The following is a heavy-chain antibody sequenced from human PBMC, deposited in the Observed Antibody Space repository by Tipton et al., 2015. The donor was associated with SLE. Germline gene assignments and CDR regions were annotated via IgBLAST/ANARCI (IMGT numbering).Heavy chain of an antibody. J-gene: IGHJ5*02. CDR3: ARHRNWEGRRAFDP. D-gene: IGHD1-14*01. Sequence: TLSLTCNVSGVSVSATSYYCGWVRQPPGKGLEWIGTIYYAGTTRYNLSLKSRVTISVDTDKNHFSLELTSVTAADTAVYYCARHRNWEGRRAFDPWGQGILVIVSS. CDR1: GVSVSATSYY. V-gene: IGHV4-39*07. CDR2: IYYAGTT.